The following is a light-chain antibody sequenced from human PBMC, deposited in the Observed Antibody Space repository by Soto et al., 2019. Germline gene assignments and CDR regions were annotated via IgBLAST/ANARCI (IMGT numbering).Light chain of an antibody. V-gene: IGKV1-5*03. J-gene: IGKJ2*01. CDR3: QQYSSYSHS. Sequence: DIQMTQSPSTLSASVGDRVTITCRASQSISIWLAWYQQKPGKAPKLLIYKASTLESGVPSRFSGSGSGTEFTLTISSLQPDDFASYYCQQYSSYSHSFGQGTKLEIK. CDR1: QSISIW. CDR2: KAS.